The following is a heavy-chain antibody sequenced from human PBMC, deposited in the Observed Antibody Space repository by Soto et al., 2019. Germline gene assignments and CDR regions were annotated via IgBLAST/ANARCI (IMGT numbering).Heavy chain of an antibody. CDR1: GFTFSTYS. J-gene: IGHJ6*02. CDR2: ISSSGTYI. Sequence: PGGSLRLSCAASGFTFSTYSMNWVRQSPGKGLEWVSSISSSGTYIHYADSLKGRFTISRDNAKNSLYLQMISLRAEDTAVYYCARDPSDCSSTSCWGYYAPDVWGQGTTVTVSS. D-gene: IGHD2-2*01. CDR3: ARDPSDCSSTSCWGYYAPDV. V-gene: IGHV3-21*01.